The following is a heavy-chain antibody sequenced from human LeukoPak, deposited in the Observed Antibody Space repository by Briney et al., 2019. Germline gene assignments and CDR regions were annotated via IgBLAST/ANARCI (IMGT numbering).Heavy chain of an antibody. CDR2: MNPSSGNT. CDR1: GYTFTSYD. D-gene: IGHD2-2*01. CDR3: ARVIENCSSTSCYLPGGDDAFDI. Sequence: ASVKVSCKASGYTFTSYDINWVRQATGQGLEWMGWMNPSSGNTGYAQKFQGRVTITRNTSISTAYMELSRLRSEDTAVYYCARVIENCSSTSCYLPGGDDAFDIWGQGTMVTVSS. J-gene: IGHJ3*02. V-gene: IGHV1-8*03.